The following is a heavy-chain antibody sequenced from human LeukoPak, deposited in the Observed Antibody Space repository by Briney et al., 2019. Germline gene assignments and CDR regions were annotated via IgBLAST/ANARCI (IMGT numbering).Heavy chain of an antibody. CDR3: ARVYGDYDPTDGYGMDV. Sequence: ETLSLTCTVSGGSISSYYWSWIRQPPGKGLEWIGYIYYSGSTNYNPSLKSRVTISVDTSKNQFSLKLSSVTAADTAVYYCARVYGDYDPTDGYGMDVWGQGTTVTVSS. V-gene: IGHV4-59*01. D-gene: IGHD4-17*01. CDR1: GGSISSYY. J-gene: IGHJ6*02. CDR2: IYYSGST.